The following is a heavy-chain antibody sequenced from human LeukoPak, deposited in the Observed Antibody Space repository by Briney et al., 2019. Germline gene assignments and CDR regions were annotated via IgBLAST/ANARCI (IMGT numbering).Heavy chain of an antibody. Sequence: GGSLRLSCAASGLTVSSNCMSWVRQAPGKGLEWVSFIYSGGNTYYADSVKGRFTISRDNSKNTVHLQMNSLRAEDTALYYCAKGQETESRLDSWGQGTLVTVSS. CDR3: AKGQETESRLDS. V-gene: IGHV3-53*01. CDR2: IYSGGNT. CDR1: GLTVSSNC. J-gene: IGHJ4*02. D-gene: IGHD1-1*01.